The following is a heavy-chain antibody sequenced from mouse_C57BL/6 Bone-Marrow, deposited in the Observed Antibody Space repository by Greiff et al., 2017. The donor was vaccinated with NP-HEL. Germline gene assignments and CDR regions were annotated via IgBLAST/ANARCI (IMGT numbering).Heavy chain of an antibody. CDR1: GYTFTSYW. CDR3: AREGDYYGTWFAY. D-gene: IGHD1-1*01. CDR2: IDPSDSYT. V-gene: IGHV1-50*01. J-gene: IGHJ3*01. Sequence: VKLQQPGAELVQPGASVKLSCKASGYTFTSYWMQWVKQRPGPGLEWIGEIDPSDSYTNYNQKFKGKATLTVDTSSSTAYMQLSSLTSEDSAVYYCAREGDYYGTWFAYWGQGTLVTVSA.